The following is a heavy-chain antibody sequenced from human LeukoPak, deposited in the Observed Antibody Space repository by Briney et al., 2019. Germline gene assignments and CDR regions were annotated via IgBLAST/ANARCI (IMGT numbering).Heavy chain of an antibody. D-gene: IGHD5-24*01. V-gene: IGHV3-53*01. CDR2: IYSGGST. CDR1: GFTVSSNY. Sequence: GGSLRLSCAASGFTVSSNYMSWVRQAPGKGLEWVSVIYSGGSTYYADSVKGRFTISRDNSKNTLYLQMNSLRAEDTAVYYCARDRDGYNYFDYWGQGTLVTVSS. CDR3: ARDRDGYNYFDY. J-gene: IGHJ4*02.